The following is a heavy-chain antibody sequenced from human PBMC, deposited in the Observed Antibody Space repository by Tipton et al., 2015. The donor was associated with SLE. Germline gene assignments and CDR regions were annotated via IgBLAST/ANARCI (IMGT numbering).Heavy chain of an antibody. CDR2: IYYSGST. Sequence: TLSLTCTVSGGSISSHYWSWIRQPPGKGLEWIGYIYYSGSTNYNPSLKSRVTISVDTSKKQFSLKLSSVTAADTAVYYCARGWTTICGVNVDVFEIWGQGTMVTVSS. V-gene: IGHV4-59*11. CDR1: GGSISSHY. J-gene: IGHJ3*02. CDR3: ARGWTTICGVNVDVFEI. D-gene: IGHD3-3*01.